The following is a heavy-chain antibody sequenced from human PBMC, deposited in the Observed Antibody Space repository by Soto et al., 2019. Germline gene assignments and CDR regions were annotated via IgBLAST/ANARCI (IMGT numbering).Heavy chain of an antibody. CDR3: ARGGARENTAINVNFDY. J-gene: IGHJ4*02. V-gene: IGHV1-69*13. CDR2: IIPIFGTA. D-gene: IGHD5-18*01. Sequence: ASVKVSCKASGGTFSSYAISWVRQAPGQGLEWMGGIIPIFGTANYAQKFQGRVTITADESTSTAYMELSSLRSEDTAVYYCARGGARENTAINVNFDYWGQGTLVTVSS. CDR1: GGTFSSYA.